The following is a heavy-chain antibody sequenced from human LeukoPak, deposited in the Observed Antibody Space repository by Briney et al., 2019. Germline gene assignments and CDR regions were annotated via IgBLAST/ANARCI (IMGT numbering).Heavy chain of an antibody. CDR2: ISSSSSYI. CDR1: GFTFSSYS. D-gene: IGHD3-10*01. CDR3: ARTITMVRGVTAKGRYYYYMDV. Sequence: GGSLRLSCAASGFTFSSYSMNWVRQAPGKGLEWVSSISSSSSYIYYADSVKGRFTISRDNAKNSLYLQMNSLRAEDTAVYYCARTITMVRGVTAKGRYYYYMDVWGKGTTVTISS. J-gene: IGHJ6*03. V-gene: IGHV3-21*01.